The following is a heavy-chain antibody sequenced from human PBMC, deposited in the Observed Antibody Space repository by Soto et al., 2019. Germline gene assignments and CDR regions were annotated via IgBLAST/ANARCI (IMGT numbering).Heavy chain of an antibody. Sequence: GGSLRLSCAASGFTFSSYSMNWVRQAPGKGLEWVSYISSSSSTIYYADSVKGRFTISRDNAKNSLYLQMNSLRAEDTAVYYCARDPEYSGYDSKQYYFDYWGQGTLVT. J-gene: IGHJ4*02. V-gene: IGHV3-48*01. CDR3: ARDPEYSGYDSKQYYFDY. D-gene: IGHD5-12*01. CDR1: GFTFSSYS. CDR2: ISSSSSTI.